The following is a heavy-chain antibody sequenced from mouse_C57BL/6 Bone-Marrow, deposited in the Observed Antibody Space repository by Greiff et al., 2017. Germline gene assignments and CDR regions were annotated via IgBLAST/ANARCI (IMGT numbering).Heavy chain of an antibody. J-gene: IGHJ1*03. CDR3: AREICSYWYFDV. Sequence: VQLQQPGAELVRPGSSVKLSCKASGYTFTSYWMHWVKQRPIQGLEWIGNIDPSDSETHYNQKFKDKATLTVDKSSSTAYMQLSSLTSEDSAVYYCAREICSYWYFDVWGTGTTVTVSS. CDR1: GYTFTSYW. V-gene: IGHV1-52*01. CDR2: IDPSDSET.